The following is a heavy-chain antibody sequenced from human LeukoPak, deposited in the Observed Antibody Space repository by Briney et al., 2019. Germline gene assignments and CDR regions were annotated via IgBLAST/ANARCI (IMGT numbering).Heavy chain of an antibody. CDR1: GFTFSSYA. Sequence: GGSLRLSCAASGFTFSSYAMHWVRQAPGKGLEWVAVISYDGSNKYYADSVKGRFTISRDNSKNTLYLQMNSLRAEDTAVYYCARAGSSGWYGYFDYWGQGTLVTVSS. J-gene: IGHJ4*02. CDR2: ISYDGSNK. CDR3: ARAGSSGWYGYFDY. V-gene: IGHV3-30-3*01. D-gene: IGHD6-19*01.